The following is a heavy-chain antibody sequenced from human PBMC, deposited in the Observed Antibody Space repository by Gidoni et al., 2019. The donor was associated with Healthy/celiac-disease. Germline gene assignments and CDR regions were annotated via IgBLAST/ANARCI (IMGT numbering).Heavy chain of an antibody. CDR2: IKSKTDGGTT. Sequence: EVQLVESGGGLVKPGGSLRLSCAASGFHFSNAWMSWVRQAPGKGLEWVGRIKSKTDGGTTDYAAPVKGRFTISRDDSKNTLYLQMNSLKTEDTAVYYCTLSGDTIAASADYWGQGTLVTVSS. CDR1: GFHFSNAW. CDR3: TLSGDTIAASADY. J-gene: IGHJ4*02. D-gene: IGHD6-13*01. V-gene: IGHV3-15*01.